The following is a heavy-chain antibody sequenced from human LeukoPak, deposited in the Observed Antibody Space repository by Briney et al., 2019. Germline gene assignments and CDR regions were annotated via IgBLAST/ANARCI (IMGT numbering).Heavy chain of an antibody. V-gene: IGHV1-2*02. D-gene: IGHD1-26*01. CDR2: VNPNSGDT. CDR3: ARASGSYWWFDS. CDR1: GYTFTNYY. J-gene: IGHJ5*01. Sequence: ASVNVSYKASGYTFTNYYLHGVRQAPGQGLEWMGCVNPNSGDTNYAQKFQGSDTMTRDTSISTVYMELSRLRSDDTAVYYCARASGSYWWFDSWGQGTLVTVSS.